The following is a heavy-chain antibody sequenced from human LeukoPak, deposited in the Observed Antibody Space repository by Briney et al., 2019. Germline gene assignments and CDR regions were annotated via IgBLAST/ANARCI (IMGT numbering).Heavy chain of an antibody. Sequence: GGSLRLSRAASGFTFSSYAMSWVRQAPGKGLEWVSLISGGGGSTYYADSVQGRFTISRDNSKNTLYLQMNGLRAEDTAVYYCAKGWSSGWPYYFGYWGQGTLVTVSS. CDR3: AKGWSSGWPYYFGY. CDR1: GFTFSSYA. V-gene: IGHV3-23*01. CDR2: ISGGGGST. D-gene: IGHD6-19*01. J-gene: IGHJ4*02.